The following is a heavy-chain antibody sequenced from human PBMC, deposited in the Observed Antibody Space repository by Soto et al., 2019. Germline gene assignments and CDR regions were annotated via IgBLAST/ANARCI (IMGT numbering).Heavy chain of an antibody. Sequence: SVKDCCKGTGFAFTSTAVQWVRQARGQRLEWIGWIVVGSGNTNYAQKFQERVTITRDMSTSTAYMELSSLRSEDTAVYYCAAEGGGDSGSPYHYGMDVWGQGTTVPVSS. CDR1: GFAFTSTA. D-gene: IGHD5-12*01. J-gene: IGHJ6*02. CDR3: AAEGGGDSGSPYHYGMDV. V-gene: IGHV1-58*01. CDR2: IVVGSGNT.